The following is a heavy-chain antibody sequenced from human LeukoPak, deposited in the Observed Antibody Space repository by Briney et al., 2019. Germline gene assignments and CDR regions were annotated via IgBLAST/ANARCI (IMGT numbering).Heavy chain of an antibody. V-gene: IGHV4-39*01. J-gene: IGHJ4*02. CDR1: GGSVSSSSYY. CDR3: ARVPPEYYYDSSGYGNFDY. Sequence: SETLSLTCTASGGSVSSSSYYWGWIRQPPGKGLEWIGTIYYSGSTYYNPSLKSRVTISVDTSKNQFSLKLSSVTAADTAVYYCARVPPEYYYDSSGYGNFDYWGQGTLVTVSS. CDR2: IYYSGST. D-gene: IGHD3-22*01.